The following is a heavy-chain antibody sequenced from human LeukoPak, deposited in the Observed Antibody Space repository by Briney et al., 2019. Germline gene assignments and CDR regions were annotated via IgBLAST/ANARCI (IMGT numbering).Heavy chain of an antibody. J-gene: IGHJ6*02. CDR1: GGSISNYY. V-gene: IGHV4-4*07. CDR3: AKDIMTTVSDYYYYGMDV. Sequence: PSETLSLTCTVSGGSISNYYWSWIRQPAGRGLEWIGCIYASGTTNYNPSLKSRVTMSVDTSKNQFSLKLSSVTAADTAVYYCAKDIMTTVSDYYYYGMDVWGQGTTVTVSS. D-gene: IGHD4-4*01. CDR2: IYASGTT.